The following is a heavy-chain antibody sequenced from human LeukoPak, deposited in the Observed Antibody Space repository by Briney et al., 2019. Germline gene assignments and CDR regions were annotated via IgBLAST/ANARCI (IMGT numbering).Heavy chain of an antibody. CDR1: GFTFSSYS. D-gene: IGHD4-17*01. CDR3: ARDPDYGVRDGMDV. CDR2: ISSSSSTI. V-gene: IGHV3-48*04. Sequence: PGGSLRLSCAASGFTFSSYSMNWVRQAPGKGLEWVSYISSSSSTIYYADSVKGRFTISRDNAKNSLYLQMNSLRAEDTAVYYCARDPDYGVRDGMDVWGQGTTVTVSS. J-gene: IGHJ6*02.